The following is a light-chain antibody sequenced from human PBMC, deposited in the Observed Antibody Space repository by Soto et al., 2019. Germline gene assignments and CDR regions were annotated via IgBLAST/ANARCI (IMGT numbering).Light chain of an antibody. CDR3: QQFGSSPGFT. V-gene: IGKV3-20*01. J-gene: IGKJ3*01. CDR1: QSINSRY. Sequence: EIVLTQSPGTLSLSPGERATLSCRASQSINSRYLAWYQQKPGQAPRLLIYGASSSATGIPDRFSGSGSGTDFTLTISRLEPEDFAVSYCQQFGSSPGFTFGPGTKVYIK. CDR2: GAS.